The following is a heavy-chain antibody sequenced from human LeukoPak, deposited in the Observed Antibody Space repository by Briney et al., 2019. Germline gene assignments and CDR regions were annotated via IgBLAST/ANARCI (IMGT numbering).Heavy chain of an antibody. Sequence: SVKVSCKASGGTFSSYAISWVRQAPGQGLEWMGGIIPIFGTANYAQKFQGRVTITADESTSTAYMELSSLRSEDTAVYYCARSLDDLEEFDYWGRGTLVTVSS. D-gene: IGHD2-21*02. CDR1: GGTFSSYA. CDR2: IIPIFGTA. J-gene: IGHJ4*02. CDR3: ARSLDDLEEFDY. V-gene: IGHV1-69*13.